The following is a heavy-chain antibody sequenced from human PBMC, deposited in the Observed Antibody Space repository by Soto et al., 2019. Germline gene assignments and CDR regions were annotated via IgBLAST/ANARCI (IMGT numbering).Heavy chain of an antibody. D-gene: IGHD3-3*01. CDR3: ARGPHYDFWSGYSRYEI. CDR2: ISAYNGNT. CDR1: GYTFTSYG. V-gene: IGHV1-18*01. Sequence: ASVKVSCKASGYTFTSYGISWVRQAPGQGLEWMGWISAYNGNTNYAQKLQGRVTMTTDTSTSTAYMELRSLRSDDTAVYYCARGPHYDFWSGYSRYEIWGQGTTVTVSS. J-gene: IGHJ6*02.